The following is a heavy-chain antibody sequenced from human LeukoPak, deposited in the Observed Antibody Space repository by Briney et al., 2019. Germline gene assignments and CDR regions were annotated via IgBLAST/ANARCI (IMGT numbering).Heavy chain of an antibody. V-gene: IGHV1-46*01. CDR2: INPSGGST. CDR3: AREGDYDSSGYKDYFDY. D-gene: IGHD3-22*01. CDR1: GYTFTSYY. J-gene: IGHJ4*02. Sequence: GASVKVSCKASGYTFTSYYMHWVRQAPGQGLEWMGIINPSGGSTSYAQKFQGRVTMTRDVSTSTVYMELSSLRSEDTAVYYCAREGDYDSSGYKDYFDYWGQGTLVTVSS.